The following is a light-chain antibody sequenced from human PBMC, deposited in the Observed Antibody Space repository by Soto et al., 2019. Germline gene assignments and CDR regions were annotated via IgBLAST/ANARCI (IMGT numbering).Light chain of an antibody. CDR2: GAS. CDR3: QQYGSSPPLT. J-gene: IGKJ4*01. Sequence: EIVLTQSPGTLSLSPGERATLSCRASQSVSSSYLAWYQQKPGQAPRLLIYGASSRATGIPDRFSGSGSGTDFTITISILEPEDFAVYYCQQYGSSPPLTFGGGTKVEIK. V-gene: IGKV3-20*01. CDR1: QSVSSSY.